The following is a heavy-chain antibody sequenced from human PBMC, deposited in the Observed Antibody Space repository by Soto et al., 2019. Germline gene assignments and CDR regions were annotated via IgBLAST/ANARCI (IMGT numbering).Heavy chain of an antibody. CDR2: IYHSGST. CDR3: ARDTVVIPTNYYYYGMDV. V-gene: IGHV4-38-2*02. CDR1: GYSISSGYY. D-gene: IGHD3-22*01. Sequence: SETLSLTCAVSGYSISSGYYWGWIRQPPGKGLEWIGSIYHSGSTYYNPSLKSRVTISVDTSKNQFSLKLSSVTAADTAVYYCARDTVVIPTNYYYYGMDVWGQGTTVTVSS. J-gene: IGHJ6*02.